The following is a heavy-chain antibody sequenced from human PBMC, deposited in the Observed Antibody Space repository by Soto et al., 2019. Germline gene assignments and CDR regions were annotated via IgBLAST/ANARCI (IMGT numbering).Heavy chain of an antibody. CDR1: GFSLSTSGMC. V-gene: IGHV2-70*11. CDR3: ARTLTSSWYSYYYYMDV. D-gene: IGHD6-13*01. Sequence: SGPTLVNPTQTLTLTCTFSGFSLSTSGMCVSWIRQPPGKALEWLARIDWDDDKYYSTSLKTRLTISKGTSKNQVVLTMTNMDPVDTATYYCARTLTSSWYSYYYYMDVWGKGTTVTVSS. J-gene: IGHJ6*03. CDR2: IDWDDDK.